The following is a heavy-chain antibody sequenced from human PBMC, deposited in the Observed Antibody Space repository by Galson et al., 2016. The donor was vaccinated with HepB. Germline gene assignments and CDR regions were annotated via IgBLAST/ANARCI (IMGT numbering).Heavy chain of an antibody. CDR3: ARDLHSGGLPWSGIDP. Sequence: SETLSLTCSVSGGSISSFYWSWIRQSPGKGLEWIGYISYNGIPKYNPSLKSRVTISVDTSRKLVSLRLTSVTAADTAVYYCARDLHSGGLPWSGIDPWGQGTLVTVSS. J-gene: IGHJ5*02. V-gene: IGHV4-59*01. D-gene: IGHD3-10*01. CDR2: ISYNGIP. CDR1: GGSISSFY.